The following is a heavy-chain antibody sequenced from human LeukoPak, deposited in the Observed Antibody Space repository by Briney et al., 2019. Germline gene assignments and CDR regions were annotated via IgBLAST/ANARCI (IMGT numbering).Heavy chain of an antibody. Sequence: GGSLRLSCAASGFTFSSYSMNWVRQAPGKGLEWVSSISSSSSYIYYADSVKGRFTISRDNAKNSLYLQMNSLRAEDTAVYYCARFRTWGDKAFDYWGQGTLVTVSS. CDR3: ARFRTWGDKAFDY. CDR2: ISSSSSYI. V-gene: IGHV3-21*01. J-gene: IGHJ4*02. D-gene: IGHD2-21*02. CDR1: GFTFSSYS.